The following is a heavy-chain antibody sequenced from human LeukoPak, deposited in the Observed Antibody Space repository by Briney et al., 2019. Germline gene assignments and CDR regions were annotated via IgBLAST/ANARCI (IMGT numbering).Heavy chain of an antibody. D-gene: IGHD2-8*01. V-gene: IGHV4-59*08. Sequence: SSETLSLTCTVSGASISSYFWSWIRQPPGKGLEWIGYIYYTGSTNYNPFLKSRVTMSLDTSKNQFSLELNSVTAADTAVYYCALLTLNGLCDSYHYMDVWGNGITVTVAS. CDR3: ALLTLNGLCDSYHYMDV. CDR1: GASISSYF. CDR2: IYYTGST. J-gene: IGHJ6*03.